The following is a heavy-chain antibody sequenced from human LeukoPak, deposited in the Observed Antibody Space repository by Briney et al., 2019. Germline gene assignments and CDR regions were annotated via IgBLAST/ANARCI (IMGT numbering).Heavy chain of an antibody. J-gene: IGHJ6*03. Sequence: SETLSLTCAVYGGSFSGYYWSWIRQPPGKGLEWIGEINHSGSTNYNPSLKSRVTISVDTSKNQFSLKLSSVTAADTAVYYCARGRPAYYDFWSGSLKGYMDVWGKGTTVTVSS. CDR2: INHSGST. D-gene: IGHD3-3*01. CDR1: GGSFSGYY. V-gene: IGHV4-34*01. CDR3: ARGRPAYYDFWSGSLKGYMDV.